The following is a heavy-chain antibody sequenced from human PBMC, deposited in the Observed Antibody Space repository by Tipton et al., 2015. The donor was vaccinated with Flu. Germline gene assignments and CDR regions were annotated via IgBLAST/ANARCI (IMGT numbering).Heavy chain of an antibody. J-gene: IGHJ4*02. D-gene: IGHD3-10*02. CDR2: ICPGSP. CDR3: ARHTGDSVRGIIDY. CDR1: GGSIGSPYC. V-gene: IGHV4-38-2*01. Sequence: TLSLTCSVSGGSIGSPYCWGWVRQPPGQGLEWIGNICPGSPYYNSSLKSRLTISVDTSKNQFSLKLSSVTAADTAVYYCARHTGDSVRGIIDYWGQGTLVTVSS.